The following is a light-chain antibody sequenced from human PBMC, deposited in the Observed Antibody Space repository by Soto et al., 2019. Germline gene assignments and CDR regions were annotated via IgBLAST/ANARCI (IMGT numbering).Light chain of an antibody. CDR2: AIS. J-gene: IGKJ5*01. Sequence: DIQMTQSPSSLSASVGDRVTITCRASQDISNYLVWLQQKPGKAPESLIYAISTLESGVPSRFSGRGSGSDFTLTISGLQPEDFGTYYCQQYMAYPITFGQGTRLDIK. CDR3: QQYMAYPIT. CDR1: QDISNY. V-gene: IGKV1-16*01.